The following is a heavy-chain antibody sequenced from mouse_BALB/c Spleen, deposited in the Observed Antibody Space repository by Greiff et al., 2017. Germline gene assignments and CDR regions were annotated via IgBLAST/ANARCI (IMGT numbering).Heavy chain of an antibody. Sequence: EVKVEESGGGLVKPGGSLKLSCAASGFTFSDYYMYWVRQTPEKRLEWVATISDGGSYTYYPDSVKGRFTISRDNAKNNLYLQMSSLKSEDTAMYYCATMITTGAMDYWGQGTSVTVSS. V-gene: IGHV5-4*02. D-gene: IGHD2-4*01. CDR2: ISDGGSYT. CDR1: GFTFSDYY. J-gene: IGHJ4*01. CDR3: ATMITTGAMDY.